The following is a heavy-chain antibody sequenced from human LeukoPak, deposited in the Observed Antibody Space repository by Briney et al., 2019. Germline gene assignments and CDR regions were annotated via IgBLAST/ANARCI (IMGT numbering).Heavy chain of an antibody. CDR2: IFYSGST. CDR3: ARGYGDYDFDY. V-gene: IGHV4-39*07. J-gene: IGHJ4*02. CDR1: SGSISTSNYY. Sequence: SETLSLTCTVSSGSISTSNYYWGWVRQPPGKALEWIGNIFYSGSTYYSPSLKSRVTISLDTSRNQFSLKLNSVTAADTAVYYCARGYGDYDFDYWGQGTLVTVSS. D-gene: IGHD4-17*01.